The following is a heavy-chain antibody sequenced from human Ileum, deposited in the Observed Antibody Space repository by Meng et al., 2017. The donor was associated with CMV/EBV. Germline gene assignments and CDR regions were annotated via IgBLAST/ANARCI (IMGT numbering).Heavy chain of an antibody. CDR1: GFTFDDFA. CDR2: ISWNGGAT. V-gene: IGHV3-20*04. CDR3: ARAPGRTGGALDF. J-gene: IGHJ4*02. D-gene: IGHD7-27*01. Sequence: GESLKISCAASGFTFDDFAMSWVRQAPGKGLEWVAGISWNGGATGYADSVKGRFTISRDSAKNSLYLQMDSLRAEDTAFYCCARAPGRTGGALDFWGQGTLVTVSS.